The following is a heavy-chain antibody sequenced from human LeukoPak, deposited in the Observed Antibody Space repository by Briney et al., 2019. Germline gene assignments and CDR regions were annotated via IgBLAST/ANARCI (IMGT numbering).Heavy chain of an antibody. CDR3: ARARRGYSFGY. Sequence: GGSLRLSCAASGFTFSSYAMSWVRQAPGKGLEWVSAISGSGGSTYYADSVKGRFTISRDNAKNSLYLQMNSLRAEDTAVYYCARARRGYSFGYWGQGTLVTVSS. D-gene: IGHD5-18*01. J-gene: IGHJ4*02. CDR2: ISGSGGST. CDR1: GFTFSSYA. V-gene: IGHV3-23*01.